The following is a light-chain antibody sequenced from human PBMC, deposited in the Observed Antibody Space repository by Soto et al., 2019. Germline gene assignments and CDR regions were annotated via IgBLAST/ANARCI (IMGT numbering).Light chain of an antibody. J-gene: IGKJ1*01. CDR1: ESVRTS. CDR2: GAS. CDR3: QQYSDWPRT. Sequence: VLTQSPATLSVSPGERVTLSCRASESVRTSLAWYQHKPGRSPSLRLYGASNRATGVPDRFSGSGSGTDFTLTITSLQSDDLAIDYCQQYSDWPRTSGQGTKLEIK. V-gene: IGKV3-15*01.